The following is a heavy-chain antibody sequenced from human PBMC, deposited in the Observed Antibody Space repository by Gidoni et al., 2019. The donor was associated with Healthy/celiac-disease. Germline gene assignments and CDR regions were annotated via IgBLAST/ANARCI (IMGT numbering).Heavy chain of an antibody. CDR3: ARDATVVVPATYYYYYYMDV. Sequence: QVQLVESGGGVVQPGRSLRLSCADSGFPFSSYAMHWVRQAPGKGLEWVAVISYDGSNKYYADSVKGRFTISRDNSKNTLYLQMNSLRAEDTAVYYCARDATVVVPATYYYYYYMDVWGKGTTVTVSS. CDR2: ISYDGSNK. CDR1: GFPFSSYA. V-gene: IGHV3-30-3*01. D-gene: IGHD2-2*01. J-gene: IGHJ6*03.